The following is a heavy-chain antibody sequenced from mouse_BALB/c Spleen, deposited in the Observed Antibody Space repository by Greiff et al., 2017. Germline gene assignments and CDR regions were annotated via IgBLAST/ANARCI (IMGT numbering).Heavy chain of an antibody. Sequence: DVQLQESGPGLVKPSQSLSLTCTVTGYSITSDYAWNWIRQFPGNKLEWMGYISYSGSTSYNPSLKSRISITRDTSKNQFFLQLNSVTTEDTATYYCARLDYGYDWYFDVWGAGTTVTVSS. V-gene: IGHV3-2*02. D-gene: IGHD1-2*01. CDR2: ISYSGST. CDR3: ARLDYGYDWYFDV. CDR1: GYSITSDYA. J-gene: IGHJ1*01.